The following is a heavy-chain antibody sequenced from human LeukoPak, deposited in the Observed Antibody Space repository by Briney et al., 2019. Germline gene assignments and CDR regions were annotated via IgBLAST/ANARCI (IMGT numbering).Heavy chain of an antibody. CDR1: GFTFTSSA. CDR2: IVVGSGNT. D-gene: IGHD1-1*01. V-gene: IGHV1-58*02. Sequence: SVKVSCKASGFTFTSSAMQWVRQARGQRLEWIGWIVVGSGNTNYAQKFQERVTITRDMSTSTAYMELSSLRSEDTAVYYCAADSSLNYRWYNWNEPPELFDIWGQGTMVTVSS. CDR3: AADSSLNYRWYNWNEPPELFDI. J-gene: IGHJ3*02.